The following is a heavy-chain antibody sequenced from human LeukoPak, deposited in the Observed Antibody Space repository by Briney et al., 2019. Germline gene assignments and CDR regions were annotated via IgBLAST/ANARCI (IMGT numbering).Heavy chain of an antibody. CDR3: ARENSGSYREFDY. V-gene: IGHV4-4*07. D-gene: IGHD1-26*01. Sequence: PSETLSLTCTVSGGSISSYYWSWIRQPAGKGLEWIGRIYTSGSTNYNASLKSRVSMSVDTSKNQFYLKLRSVNAADTAVFYCARENSGSYREFDYWGQGTLVTVSS. J-gene: IGHJ4*02. CDR2: IYTSGST. CDR1: GGSISSYY.